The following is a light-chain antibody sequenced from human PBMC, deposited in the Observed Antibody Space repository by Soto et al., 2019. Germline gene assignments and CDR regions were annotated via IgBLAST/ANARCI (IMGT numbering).Light chain of an antibody. Sequence: DVVMTQSPLSLHVTLGQPASISCRSSQSLVYSDGNTYLNLFHQRPGQSPRRLIYKVSNRYSGVTDRVRGSGSGYDFRLRFGRVAVEDGGVYSCMQGRYWPRFTFGGATKVESK. CDR3: MQGRYWPRFT. J-gene: IGKJ4*02. CDR1: QSLVYSDGNTY. V-gene: IGKV2-30*01. CDR2: KVS.